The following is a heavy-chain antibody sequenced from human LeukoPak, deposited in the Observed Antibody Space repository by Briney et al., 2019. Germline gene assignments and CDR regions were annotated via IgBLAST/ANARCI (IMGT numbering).Heavy chain of an antibody. J-gene: IGHJ4*02. CDR3: TKDRIAARRGYFDY. Sequence: GGSLRLSCAASGFTFSSYAMSWVRQAQGKGLEWVSAISGSGGSTYYADSVKGRFTISRDNSKNTLYLQMNSLRAEDTAVYYCTKDRIAARRGYFDYWGQGTLVTVSS. CDR2: ISGSGGST. D-gene: IGHD6-6*01. CDR1: GFTFSSYA. V-gene: IGHV3-23*01.